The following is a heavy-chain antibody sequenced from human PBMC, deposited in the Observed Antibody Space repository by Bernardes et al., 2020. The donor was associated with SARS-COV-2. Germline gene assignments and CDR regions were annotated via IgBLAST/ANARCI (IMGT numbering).Heavy chain of an antibody. Sequence: GGSLRLSCAASGFTVSSNYMSWVRQAPGKGLEWVSVIYSGGSTYYADSVKGRFTISRDNSKNTLYLQMNSLRAEDTAVYYCARARDYGRGDYWGQGTLVTVSS. V-gene: IGHV3-66*01. CDR1: GFTVSSNY. CDR2: IYSGGST. J-gene: IGHJ4*02. D-gene: IGHD4-17*01. CDR3: ARARDYGRGDY.